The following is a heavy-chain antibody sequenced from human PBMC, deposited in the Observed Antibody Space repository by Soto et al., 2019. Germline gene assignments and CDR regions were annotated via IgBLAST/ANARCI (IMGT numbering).Heavy chain of an antibody. V-gene: IGHV4-39*01. CDR1: GGSISSSSYY. Sequence: QLQLQESGPGLVKPSETLSLTCTVSGGSISSSSYYWGWIRQPPGKGLEWIGSIYYSGSTYYNPSRKSRVTISVDTSKNQFSLKLSSVTAADTAVYYCARLGGYDNYYYYGMDVWGQGTTVTVSS. D-gene: IGHD5-12*01. J-gene: IGHJ6*02. CDR3: ARLGGYDNYYYYGMDV. CDR2: IYYSGST.